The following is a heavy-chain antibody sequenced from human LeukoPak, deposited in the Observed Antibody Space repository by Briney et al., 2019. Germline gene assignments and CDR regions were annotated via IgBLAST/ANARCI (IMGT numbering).Heavy chain of an antibody. Sequence: GASVKVSRKVSGYTLNEMAMHWVRQAPGKGPEWMGGFEPEDGRIIYAQKFQGRVTMTEATSIDTAYLELSSLRSEDTALYYCARQIRAGAFDIWGQGTMVTVSS. V-gene: IGHV1-24*01. CDR3: ARQIRAGAFDI. J-gene: IGHJ3*02. CDR2: FEPEDGRI. D-gene: IGHD6-19*01. CDR1: GYTLNEMA.